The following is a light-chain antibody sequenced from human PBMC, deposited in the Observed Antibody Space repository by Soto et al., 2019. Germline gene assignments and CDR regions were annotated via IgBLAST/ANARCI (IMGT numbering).Light chain of an antibody. CDR2: EVT. V-gene: IGLV2-14*01. CDR1: STDIGSDDF. CDR3: SSYTHYYTWV. Sequence: QSVLTQPASVSGSPGQSITISCTGTSTDIGSDDFVSWYQQHPGKAPKLMIYEVTNRPSGVSNRFSGSKSGYTASLTISGLQAEDEADYYCSSYTHYYTWVFGGGTKLTVL. J-gene: IGLJ3*02.